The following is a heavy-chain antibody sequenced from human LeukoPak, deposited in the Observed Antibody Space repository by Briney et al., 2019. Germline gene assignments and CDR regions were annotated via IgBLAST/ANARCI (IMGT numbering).Heavy chain of an antibody. CDR1: GYSFTNYW. J-gene: IGHJ4*02. D-gene: IGHD1-26*01. Sequence: GGSLKISCKGSGYSFTNYWIGWVRQLPGKDLEWMVIIYPGDSDNIYSPSFQGQITISANKSFPTAYLQWGSLKASDTAMYYCARYSGRYSKTFDSWGQGTLLTVSS. V-gene: IGHV5-51*01. CDR3: ARYSGRYSKTFDS. CDR2: IYPGDSDN.